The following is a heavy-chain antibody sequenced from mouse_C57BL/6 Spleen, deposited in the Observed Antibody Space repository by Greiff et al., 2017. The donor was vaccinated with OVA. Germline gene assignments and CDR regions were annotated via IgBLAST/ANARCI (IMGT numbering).Heavy chain of an antibody. Sequence: QVQLQQPGAELVKPGASVKMSCKASGYTFTSYWITWVKQRPGQGLEWIGDIYPGSGSTNYNEKFKSKATLTVDTSSSTAYMQLSSLTSEDSAVYYCARYGDYGSSLVDFDVWGTGTTVTVSS. CDR2: IYPGSGST. V-gene: IGHV1-55*01. J-gene: IGHJ1*03. D-gene: IGHD1-1*01. CDR1: GYTFTSYW. CDR3: ARYGDYGSSLVDFDV.